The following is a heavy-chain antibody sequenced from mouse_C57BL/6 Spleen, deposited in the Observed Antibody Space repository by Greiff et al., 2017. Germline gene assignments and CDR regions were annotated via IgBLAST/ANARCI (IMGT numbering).Heavy chain of an antibody. J-gene: IGHJ1*03. CDR2: INPSTGGT. CDR3: ARSPPLYYGSSHWYFDV. D-gene: IGHD1-1*01. CDR1: GYSFTGYY. Sequence: EVQLQQSGPELVKPGASVKISCKASGYSFTGYYMNWVKQSPEKSLEWIGEINPSTGGTTYNQKFKAKATLTVDKSSSTAYMQLKSLTSEDSAVYDCARSPPLYYGSSHWYFDVWGTGTTVTVSS. V-gene: IGHV1-42*01.